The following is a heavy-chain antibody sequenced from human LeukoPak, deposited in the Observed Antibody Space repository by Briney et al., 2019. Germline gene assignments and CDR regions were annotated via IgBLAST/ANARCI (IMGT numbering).Heavy chain of an antibody. V-gene: IGHV4-59*01. Sequence: PSETLSLTSTVSVDSISRYNWSWIRQPPAKGLEWIGYIYYSGATNYNPSLNSRVTISVDTSKNQFSLKLTSVTAADTAVYYCASSLAAAGPYYFDSWGQGTLVTVSS. J-gene: IGHJ4*02. D-gene: IGHD6-13*01. CDR2: IYYSGAT. CDR3: ASSLAAAGPYYFDS. CDR1: VDSISRYN.